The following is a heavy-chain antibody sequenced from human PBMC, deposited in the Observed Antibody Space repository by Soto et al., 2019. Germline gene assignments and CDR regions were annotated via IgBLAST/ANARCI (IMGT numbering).Heavy chain of an antibody. CDR2: INHSGTT. V-gene: IGHV4-34*01. D-gene: IGHD1-26*01. Sequence: SETLSLTCAVYGGSLSGYYWSWIRQPPGKGLEWIGEINHSGTTNYNPSLKSRVTISVDTSKNQFSLKLSSVTAADTAVYYCARWVGATSFDYWGQGTLVTVSS. J-gene: IGHJ4*02. CDR1: GGSLSGYY. CDR3: ARWVGATSFDY.